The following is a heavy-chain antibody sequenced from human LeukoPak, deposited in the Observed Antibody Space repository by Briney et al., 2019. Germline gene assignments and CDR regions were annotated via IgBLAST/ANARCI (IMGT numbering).Heavy chain of an antibody. Sequence: SVKVSCKASGGSFSSYGISWVRQAPGQGLEWMGGIIPIISTRNYAQKYRGRVTITADESTNTVYMELSSLRSEDTAVYYCARGRMAGTYVFDYWGQGTLVTVSS. D-gene: IGHD6-19*01. CDR1: GGSFSSYG. V-gene: IGHV1-69*13. CDR3: ARGRMAGTYVFDY. CDR2: IIPIISTR. J-gene: IGHJ4*02.